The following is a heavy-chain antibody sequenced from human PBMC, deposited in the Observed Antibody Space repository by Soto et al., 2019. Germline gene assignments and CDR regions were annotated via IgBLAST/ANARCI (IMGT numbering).Heavy chain of an antibody. CDR3: APLYCSGGSCYPFDY. Sequence: QVQLQQWGAGLLKPSETLSLTCAVYGGSFSGYYWSWIRQPPGKGLEWIGEINHSGSTNYNPSLKSRVTISVDTSNNQFSLKLSSVTAADTAVYYCAPLYCSGGSCYPFDYWGQGTLVTVSS. CDR2: INHSGST. D-gene: IGHD2-15*01. J-gene: IGHJ4*02. CDR1: GGSFSGYY. V-gene: IGHV4-34*01.